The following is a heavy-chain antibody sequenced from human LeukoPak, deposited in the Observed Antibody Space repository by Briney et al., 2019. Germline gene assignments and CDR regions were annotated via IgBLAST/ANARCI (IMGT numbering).Heavy chain of an antibody. Sequence: ASVKVSCKASGYTFTSYDINWVRQATGQGLEWMGWMNPNSGNTGYAQKFQGRVTMTRNTPISTAYMELSSLRSEDMAVYYCARAYCGGDCYSPYYYGMDVWGQGTTVTVSS. CDR1: GYTFTSYD. J-gene: IGHJ6*02. CDR2: MNPNSGNT. CDR3: ARAYCGGDCYSPYYYGMDV. V-gene: IGHV1-8*01. D-gene: IGHD2-21*02.